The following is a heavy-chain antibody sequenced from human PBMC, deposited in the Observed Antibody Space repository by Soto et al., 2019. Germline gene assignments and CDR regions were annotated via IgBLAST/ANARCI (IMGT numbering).Heavy chain of an antibody. CDR2: IYYSGST. D-gene: IGHD5-18*01. J-gene: IGHJ4*02. Sequence: SETLSLTCTVSGGSISSGDYYWSWIRQPPGKGLEWIGYIYYSGSTYYNPSLKSRVTISVDTSKNQFSLKLSSVTAADTAVYYCARVRIQRLYYFDYWGQGTLVTVSS. CDR3: ARVRIQRLYYFDY. CDR1: GGSISSGDYY. V-gene: IGHV4-30-4*01.